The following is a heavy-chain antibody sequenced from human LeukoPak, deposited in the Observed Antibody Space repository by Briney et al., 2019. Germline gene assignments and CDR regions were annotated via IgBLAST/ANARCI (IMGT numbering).Heavy chain of an antibody. D-gene: IGHD3-10*01. CDR1: GGSISSYY. Sequence: PSETLSLTCTVSGGSISSYYWSWIRQPPGKGLEWIGYIYHSGSTNYNPSLKSRVTISEDTSKNQFSLKLSSVTAAGTAVYYCARAEDLMKYYYGSGSYSDFDYWGQGTLVTVSS. V-gene: IGHV4-59*01. CDR3: ARAEDLMKYYYGSGSYSDFDY. CDR2: IYHSGST. J-gene: IGHJ4*02.